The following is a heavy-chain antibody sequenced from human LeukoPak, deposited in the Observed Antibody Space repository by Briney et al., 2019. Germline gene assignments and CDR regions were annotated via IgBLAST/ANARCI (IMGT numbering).Heavy chain of an antibody. CDR1: GYTFTSYG. D-gene: IGHD4-17*01. V-gene: IGHV1-18*01. CDR3: ARDDYGDYHHGMDV. J-gene: IGHJ6*02. CDR2: ISAYNGNT. Sequence: ASVKVSCKASGYTFTSYGISWVRQAPGQGLEWMGWISAYNGNTNYAQKLQGRVTMTTDTSTSTAYMELRSLRSDDTAVYYCARDDYGDYHHGMDVWGQGTTVTVSS.